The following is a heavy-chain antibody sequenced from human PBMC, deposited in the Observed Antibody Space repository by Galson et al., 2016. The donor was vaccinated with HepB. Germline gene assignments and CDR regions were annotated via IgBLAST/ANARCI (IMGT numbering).Heavy chain of an antibody. Sequence: SLRLSCAASGFTFSDYGMSWVRQAPGKGLEWVSGISDSDGAIYYADSVKGRFTMSRDNSRNTLYLQMNGLRAADTAIYYCVKRRDVADDAFDKWGQGTMVTVSS. J-gene: IGHJ3*02. CDR3: VKRRDVADDAFDK. V-gene: IGHV3-23*01. CDR2: ISDSDGAI. D-gene: IGHD2-21*02. CDR1: GFTFSDYG.